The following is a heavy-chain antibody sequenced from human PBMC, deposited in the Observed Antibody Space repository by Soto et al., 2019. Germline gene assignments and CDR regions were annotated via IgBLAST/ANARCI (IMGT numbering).Heavy chain of an antibody. CDR3: ARAGPGMDV. CDR1: GFTLSDFA. Sequence: QVQLVQSGGGAVQPGRSLRLSCAASGFTLSDFAMHWVRQAPGKGLEWVALISNDGGIEHYGDSVRGRFTISRDNSKHMLYLQRTSLRVEDTAVYYCARAGPGMDVWGQGPTVTVSS. V-gene: IGHV3-30-3*01. J-gene: IGHJ6*02. CDR2: ISNDGGIE.